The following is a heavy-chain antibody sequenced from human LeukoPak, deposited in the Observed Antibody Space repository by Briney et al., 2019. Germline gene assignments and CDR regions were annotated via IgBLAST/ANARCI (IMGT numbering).Heavy chain of an antibody. CDR3: ARIAVPYDSSGYYYSYFDY. D-gene: IGHD3-22*01. V-gene: IGHV3-7*01. CDR1: GFTFSSYW. CDR2: IKQDGSEK. Sequence: GGSLRLSCAASGFTFSSYWMSWVRQAPGKGLKWVANIKQDGSEKYYVDSVKGRFTISRDNAKNSLYLQMNSLRAEDTAVYYCARIAVPYDSSGYYYSYFDYWGQGTLVTVSS. J-gene: IGHJ4*02.